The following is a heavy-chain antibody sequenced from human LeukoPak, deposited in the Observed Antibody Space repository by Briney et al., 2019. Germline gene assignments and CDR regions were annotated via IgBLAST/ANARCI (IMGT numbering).Heavy chain of an antibody. Sequence: SVKVSCKASGGTFSSYAISWVRQAPGQGLEWMGGIIPIFGTANYAQKFQGRVTITADESTSTAYMELSSLRSEDTAVYYCARGTRVGNLDYYGIDVWGKGTTVTVSS. CDR2: IIPIFGTA. CDR3: ARGTRVGNLDYYGIDV. D-gene: IGHD3-16*01. J-gene: IGHJ6*04. V-gene: IGHV1-69*13. CDR1: GGTFSSYA.